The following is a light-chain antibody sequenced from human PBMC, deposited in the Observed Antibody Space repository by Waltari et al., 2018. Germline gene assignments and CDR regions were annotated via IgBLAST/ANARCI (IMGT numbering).Light chain of an antibody. V-gene: IGLV3-19*01. CDR2: GKN. J-gene: IGLJ2*01. CDR3: HSRDSNGDVL. CDR1: SLRTYY. Sequence: SSELTQDPAVSVALGQTVRITCQGDSLRTYYVSWFQQKAGQAPTLVIHGKNNRPSGIPDRFSASTSGSRASLTIIGAQAEDEADYYCHSRDSNGDVLIGGGTKVTVV.